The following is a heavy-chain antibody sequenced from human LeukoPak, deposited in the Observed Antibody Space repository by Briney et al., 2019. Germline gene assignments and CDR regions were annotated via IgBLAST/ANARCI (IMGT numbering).Heavy chain of an antibody. CDR3: ASLPHTSPFDY. Sequence: GGSLRLSCAASGFTFSTYTMNWVRQAPGKGLEWVSYISSSSTTIYYADSVKGRFTISRDNAKKSLYLQMNSLRAEDTAVYYCASLPHTSPFDYWGQGTLVTVSS. CDR2: ISSSSTTI. V-gene: IGHV3-48*01. D-gene: IGHD5-18*01. CDR1: GFTFSTYT. J-gene: IGHJ4*02.